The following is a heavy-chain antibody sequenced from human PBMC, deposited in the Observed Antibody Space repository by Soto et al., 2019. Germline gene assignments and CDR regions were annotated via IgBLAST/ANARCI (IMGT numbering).Heavy chain of an antibody. CDR3: SRGVPASRSIAAEGGWFDP. J-gene: IGHJ5*02. CDR2: IYYSGST. CDR1: GGSISSGGYY. V-gene: IGHV4-31*03. D-gene: IGHD6-13*01. Sequence: TLSLTCTVSGGSISSGGYYWSWIRQHPGKGLEWIGYIYYSGSTYYNPSLKSRVTISVDTSKNQFSLKLSSVTAADTAVYYCSRGVPASRSIAAEGGWFDPWGQGTLVTVSS.